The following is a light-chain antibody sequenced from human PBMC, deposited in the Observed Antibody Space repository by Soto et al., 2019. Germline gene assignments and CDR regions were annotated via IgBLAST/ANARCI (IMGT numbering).Light chain of an antibody. CDR2: AVS. V-gene: IGLV2-14*03. CDR3: ISYTDRQSYL. Sequence: QSVLTHPASVSWSPGHSITISCSGTSSDIGSYNHVAWYQQFPGKSPKLMIYAVSDRPPGVSDRFSGSKSGITASLTISGLQTEEEADYYCISYTDRQSYLFGTGTKVTVL. J-gene: IGLJ1*01. CDR1: SSDIGSYNH.